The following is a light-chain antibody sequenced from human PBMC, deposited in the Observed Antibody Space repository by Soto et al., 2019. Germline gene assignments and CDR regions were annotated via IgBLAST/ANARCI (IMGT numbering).Light chain of an antibody. V-gene: IGKV3-15*01. CDR1: QSVSSN. Sequence: EIVMTQSPATLSVSPLERATLXCRASQSVSSNLAWYQQKPGQAPRLLIYGASTRATGIPARFSGSGSGTEFTLTISSLQSEDFVTYYCQQYNNWPPITFGQGTRLEIK. J-gene: IGKJ5*01. CDR2: GAS. CDR3: QQYNNWPPIT.